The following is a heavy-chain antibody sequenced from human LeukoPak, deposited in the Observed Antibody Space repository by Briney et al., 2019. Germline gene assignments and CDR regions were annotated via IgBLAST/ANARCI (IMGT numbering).Heavy chain of an antibody. Sequence: ASVKVSCKASGYTFTSYGISWVRQAPGQGVEWMGWISAYHGNTNYAQKLQGRVTMTTDTSTSTAYMELRSLRSDDTAVYYCARNQKGTIFGVFGNGANYYFDYWGQGTLVTVSS. CDR1: GYTFTSYG. J-gene: IGHJ4*02. D-gene: IGHD3-3*01. CDR3: ARNQKGTIFGVFGNGANYYFDY. V-gene: IGHV1-18*01. CDR2: ISAYHGNT.